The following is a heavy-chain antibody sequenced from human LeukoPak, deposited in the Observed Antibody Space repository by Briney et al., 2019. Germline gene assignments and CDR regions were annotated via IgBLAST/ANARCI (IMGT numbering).Heavy chain of an antibody. V-gene: IGHV3-74*01. Sequence: PGGSLRLSCVASGSTLSNYWMPWVRQAPGKGLVWVSRINNDGSFTTYADSVKGRFTISRDNAKNTLYLQMNGLRDEDTALYFCARDPGQNLDRLDYWGQGTLVTVSS. CDR3: ARDPGQNLDRLDY. J-gene: IGHJ4*02. CDR2: INNDGSFT. CDR1: GSTLSNYW. D-gene: IGHD2-2*03.